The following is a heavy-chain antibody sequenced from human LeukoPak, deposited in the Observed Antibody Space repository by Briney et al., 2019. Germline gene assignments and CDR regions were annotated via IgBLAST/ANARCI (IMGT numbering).Heavy chain of an antibody. V-gene: IGHV3-7*01. Sequence: PGGSLRPSCTASGFSFSSYWMSWVRQTPEKGLEFVANINQDGSVTNYVDSLKGRCTISRDNAKKSLYLEIRSLRADDTALYYCARDPGSSSFDLWGQGTLVTVSS. CDR2: INQDGSVT. D-gene: IGHD6-13*01. J-gene: IGHJ4*02. CDR1: GFSFSSYW. CDR3: ARDPGSSSFDL.